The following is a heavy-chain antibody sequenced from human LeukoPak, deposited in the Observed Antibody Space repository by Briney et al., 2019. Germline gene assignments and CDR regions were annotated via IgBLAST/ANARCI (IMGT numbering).Heavy chain of an antibody. CDR2: INPNSGGT. J-gene: IGHJ4*02. CDR3: ARDLLYSDSSGYSLDY. CDR1: GYTFTGYY. D-gene: IGHD3-22*01. Sequence: ASVKVSCKASGYTFTGYYMHWVRQAPGQGLEWMGWINPNSGGTNYAQKFQGRVTMTRDTSISTAYMELSGLRSDDTAIFYCARDLLYSDSSGYSLDYWGQGTLVTVSS. V-gene: IGHV1-2*02.